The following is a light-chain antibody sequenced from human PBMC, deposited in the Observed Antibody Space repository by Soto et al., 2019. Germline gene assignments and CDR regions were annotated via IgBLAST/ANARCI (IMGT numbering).Light chain of an antibody. CDR3: AAWDDSLNGWV. J-gene: IGLJ3*02. CDR2: EAD. V-gene: IGLV2-14*02. Sequence: QSALTQPASVSGSPGQSITISCSGTNSDVGSYNLVSWYQQHPGKAPQLIIYEADKRPSGVSDRFSGSKSGNTASLAISGLQSEDEADYYCAAWDDSLNGWVFGGGTKLTVL. CDR1: NSDVGSYNL.